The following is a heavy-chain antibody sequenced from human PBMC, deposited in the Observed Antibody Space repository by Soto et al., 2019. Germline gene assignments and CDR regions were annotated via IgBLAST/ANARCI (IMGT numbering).Heavy chain of an antibody. CDR3: ASHYDSSGYFLI. Sequence: ASVKVSCKASGYTFTSYAMHWVRQAPGQRLEWMGWINADNGNTEYSQKFQGRVTITRDTSASTAYMELSSLRSEDTAVYYCASHYDSSGYFLIWGQGTLVTVSS. CDR2: INADNGNT. V-gene: IGHV1-3*01. D-gene: IGHD3-22*01. CDR1: GYTFTSYA. J-gene: IGHJ4*02.